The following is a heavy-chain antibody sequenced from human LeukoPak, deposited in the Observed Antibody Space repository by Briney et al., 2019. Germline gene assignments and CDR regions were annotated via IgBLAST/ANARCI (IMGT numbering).Heavy chain of an antibody. CDR2: INPNSGGT. D-gene: IGHD3-3*01. CDR3: ASKSYDFWSGYPRVSRDYYYYYGMDV. J-gene: IGHJ6*02. V-gene: IGHV1-2*02. CDR1: GYTFTGYY. Sequence: GASVKVSCKASGYTFTGYYMHWVRQAPGQGLEWMGWINPNSGGTNYAQKFQGRVTMTRDTSISTAYMELSRLRSDDTAVYYCASKSYDFWSGYPRVSRDYYYYYGMDVWGQGTTVTVSS.